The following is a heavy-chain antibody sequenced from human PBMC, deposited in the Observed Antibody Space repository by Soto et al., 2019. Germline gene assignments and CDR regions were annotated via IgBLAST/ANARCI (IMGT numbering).Heavy chain of an antibody. CDR3: ARVPDR. J-gene: IGHJ5*02. CDR1: GGSISSGGYS. D-gene: IGHD2-2*01. Sequence: SETLSLTCAVSGGSISSGGYSWSWIRQPPGKGLEWIGYIYHSGSTYYNPSLKSRVTISVDRSKNQFSLKLSAVTAADTAVYYCARVPDRWGQGTLVTVSS. V-gene: IGHV4-30-2*01. CDR2: IYHSGST.